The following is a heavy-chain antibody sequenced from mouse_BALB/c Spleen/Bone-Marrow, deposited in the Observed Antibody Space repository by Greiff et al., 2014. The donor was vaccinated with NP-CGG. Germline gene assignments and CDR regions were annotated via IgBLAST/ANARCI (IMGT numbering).Heavy chain of an antibody. Sequence: QVQLQQPGAELVRPGASVKLSCKASGYTFTNYWINWVKQRPGQGLEWIGNIYPSDSYTNYNQMFKDKATLTVDKSSRTAYMQLSIPTSEDSAVYYWTRGYYRYDVGYWYFDVWGAGTTVTVSS. CDR2: IYPSDSYT. CDR1: GYTFTNYW. D-gene: IGHD2-14*01. V-gene: IGHV1-69*02. CDR3: TRGYYRYDVGYWYFDV. J-gene: IGHJ1*01.